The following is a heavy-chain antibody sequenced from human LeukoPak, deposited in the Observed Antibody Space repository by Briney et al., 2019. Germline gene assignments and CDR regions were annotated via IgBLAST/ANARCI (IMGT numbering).Heavy chain of an antibody. CDR2: IYHSGST. CDR1: GYSISSGYY. Sequence: SETLSLTCAVSGYSISSGYYWGWIRQPPGKGLEWIGSIYHSGSTYYNPSLKSRVTISVDTSKNQFSLKLSSVTAADTAVYYCARLGYDYLLYYYMDVRGKGTTVTVSS. V-gene: IGHV4-38-2*01. J-gene: IGHJ6*03. D-gene: IGHD4-11*01. CDR3: ARLGYDYLLYYYMDV.